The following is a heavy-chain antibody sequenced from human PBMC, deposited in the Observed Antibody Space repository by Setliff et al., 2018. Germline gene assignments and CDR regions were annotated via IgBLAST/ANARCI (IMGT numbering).Heavy chain of an antibody. CDR3: AAASNYYDY. CDR1: GFSLSTSGIC. Sequence: SGPTLGTQESLTLTCTFSGFSLSTSGICVSWIRQPPGKALEWLARIDWDDDKYYTPSLKTRLTISKDTSKNQVVLTMTNMDPVDTATYYCAAASNYYDYWGQGTLVTVSS. V-gene: IGHV2-70*11. J-gene: IGHJ4*02. CDR2: IDWDDDK.